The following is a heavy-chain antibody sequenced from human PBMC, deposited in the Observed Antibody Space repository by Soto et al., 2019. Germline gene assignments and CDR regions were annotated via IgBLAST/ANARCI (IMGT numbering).Heavy chain of an antibody. D-gene: IGHD3-22*01. CDR3: ARWVGGSMYDNSGKYDS. J-gene: IGHJ5*01. CDR2: ISYDGSRT. Sequence: QVQLVESGGGVVQPGRSLRLTCAASGFIFSGSGMDWVRQAPGKGLEWVALISYDGSRTYYADSVRDRFTISRDNGQNTLYLQMNSLRAEDTAVYFCARWVGGSMYDNSGKYDSWGQGTLVIVSS. V-gene: IGHV3-30*03. CDR1: GFIFSGSG.